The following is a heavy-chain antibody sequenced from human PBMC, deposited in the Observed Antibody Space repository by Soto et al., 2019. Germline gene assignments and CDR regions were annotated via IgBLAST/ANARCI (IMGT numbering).Heavy chain of an antibody. J-gene: IGHJ6*02. CDR3: ARGHSTDCSNGVCSFFYNHEMDV. Sequence: VSVKVSCKASGYSFTDYNIHWVRQAPGQGLEWLGRINPKSGGTSTAQKFQGWVTMTRDRSISTVYMELTRLRSDDTAVYFCARGHSTDCSNGVCSFFYNHEMDVWGQGTTVTVSS. CDR2: INPKSGGT. V-gene: IGHV1-2*04. D-gene: IGHD2-8*01. CDR1: GYSFTDYN.